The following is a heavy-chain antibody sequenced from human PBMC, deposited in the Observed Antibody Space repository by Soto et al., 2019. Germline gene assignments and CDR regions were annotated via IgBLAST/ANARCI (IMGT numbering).Heavy chain of an antibody. Sequence: PGGSLRLSCAASGFTVSSNHMSWVRQAPGKGLEWVSVIYSGGSTYYADSVKGRFTISRDNSKNTVYLQMNSLRAEDTAVYYCARYYYDSSGYSQPTFDFWGQGTLVTVSS. J-gene: IGHJ4*02. CDR3: ARYYYDSSGYSQPTFDF. CDR2: IYSGGST. V-gene: IGHV3-53*01. CDR1: GFTVSSNH. D-gene: IGHD3-22*01.